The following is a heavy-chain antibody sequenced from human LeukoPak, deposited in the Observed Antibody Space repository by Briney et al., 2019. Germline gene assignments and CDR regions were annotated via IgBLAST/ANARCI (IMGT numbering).Heavy chain of an antibody. CDR1: GGSISSSSYY. CDR2: IYYSGST. Sequence: SETLSLTCTVSGGSISSSSYYWGWIRQPPGKGLEWIGSIYYSGSTYYNPSLKSRVTISVDTSKNQFSLKLSSVTAADTAVYYCARHIYCSGGSCYRVRFDPWGQGTLVTVSS. J-gene: IGHJ5*02. CDR3: ARHIYCSGGSCYRVRFDP. V-gene: IGHV4-39*01. D-gene: IGHD2-15*01.